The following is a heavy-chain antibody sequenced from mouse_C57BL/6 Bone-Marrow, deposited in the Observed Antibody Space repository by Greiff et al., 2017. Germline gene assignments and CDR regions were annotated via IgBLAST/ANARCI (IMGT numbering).Heavy chain of an antibody. CDR1: GFTFSDFY. CDR3: ARDADYAMDY. V-gene: IGHV7-1*01. CDR2: SRNKANDYTT. Sequence: VMLVESGGGLVQSGRSLRLSCATSGFTFSDFYMEWVRQAPGKGLEWIAASRNKANDYTTEYSASVKGRFIVSRDTSQSILYLQMNALRAEDTAIYYCARDADYAMDYWGQGTSVTVSS. J-gene: IGHJ4*01.